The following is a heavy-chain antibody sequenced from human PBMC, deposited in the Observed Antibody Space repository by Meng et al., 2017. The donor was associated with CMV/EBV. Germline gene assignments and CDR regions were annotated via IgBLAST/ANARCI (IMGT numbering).Heavy chain of an antibody. CDR1: CGSISSGDYY. Sequence: QVQLQVSGPGLVNPLQALSLSCTVSCGSISSGDYYWSWIRQPPGKGLEWIGYIYYSGSTYYNPSLKSRVTISVDTSKNQFSLKLSSVTAADTAVYYCARAQYSSSCDYWGQGTLVTVSS. CDR3: ARAQYSSSCDY. V-gene: IGHV4-30-4*08. D-gene: IGHD6-13*01. CDR2: IYYSGST. J-gene: IGHJ4*02.